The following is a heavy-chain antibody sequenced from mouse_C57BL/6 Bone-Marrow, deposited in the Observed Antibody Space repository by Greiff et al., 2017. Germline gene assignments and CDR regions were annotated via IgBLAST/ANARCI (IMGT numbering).Heavy chain of an antibody. CDR2: INPNNGGT. CDR1: GYTFTDYY. D-gene: IGHD2-14*01. CDR3: ARRYDGDWDFDV. J-gene: IGHJ1*03. V-gene: IGHV1-26*01. Sequence: EVQLQQSGPELVKPGASVKISCKASGYTFTDYYMNWVKQSPGQSLEWIGDINPNNGGTSYNQKFKGKATLTVDKSSSTAYMELRSLTSEDSAVYYCARRYDGDWDFDVWGTGTTVTVSS.